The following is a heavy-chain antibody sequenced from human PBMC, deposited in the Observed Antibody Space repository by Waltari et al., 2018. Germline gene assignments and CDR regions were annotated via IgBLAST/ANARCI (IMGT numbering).Heavy chain of an antibody. D-gene: IGHD6-6*01. CDR3: ARGAPPDY. CDR2: IYPGDSDT. J-gene: IGHJ4*02. Sequence: EVQLVQSGPEVKKPGESLKISCQGSGYSFTSRCIGWVRQMPGKGLEWMGIIYPGDSDTRDNPSFQGQVTISADKSISTAYLQWSSLKASDTGIYYCARGAPPDYWGQGTLVTVSS. CDR1: GYSFTSRC. V-gene: IGHV5-51*01.